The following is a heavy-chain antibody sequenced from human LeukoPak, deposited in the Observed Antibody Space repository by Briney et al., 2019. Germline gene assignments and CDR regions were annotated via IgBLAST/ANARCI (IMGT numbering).Heavy chain of an antibody. CDR1: GYTFTSYA. CDR2: IIPIFGTA. V-gene: IGHV1-69*06. CDR3: ARVNLGGVPLYYYYMDV. J-gene: IGHJ6*03. Sequence: ASVKVSCKASGYTFTSYAMNWVRQAPGQGLEWMGGIIPIFGTANYAQKFQGRVTITADKSTSTAYMELSSLRSEDTAVYYCARVNLGGVPLYYYYMDVWGKGTTVTVSS. D-gene: IGHD3-16*01.